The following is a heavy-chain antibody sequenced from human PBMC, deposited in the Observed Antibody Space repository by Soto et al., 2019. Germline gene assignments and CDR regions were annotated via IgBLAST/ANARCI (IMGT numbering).Heavy chain of an antibody. CDR2: IIPIFGTA. D-gene: IGHD6-19*01. J-gene: IGHJ6*02. V-gene: IGHV1-69*13. Sequence: SVKVSCKASGGTFSSYAISWVRQSPGQGLEWMGGIIPIFGTANYAQKFQGRVTITADESTSTAYMELSSLRSEDTAVYYCASVMYSSGWSYYYYYGMDVWGQGTTVTVSS. CDR3: ASVMYSSGWSYYYYYGMDV. CDR1: GGTFSSYA.